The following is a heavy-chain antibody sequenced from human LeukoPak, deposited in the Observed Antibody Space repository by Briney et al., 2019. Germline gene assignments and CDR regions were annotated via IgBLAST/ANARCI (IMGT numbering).Heavy chain of an antibody. CDR1: GYTFTNYG. Sequence: ASVKVSCKASGYTFTNYGITWVRQAPGQGLEWMGCISAYNGNTNYARNLQGRFTLTTDTSTSTFYMELGSLRPDDTAIYCCVWGGTTERPNLNHYFGLDVWGRGTTVTVSS. J-gene: IGHJ6*02. V-gene: IGHV1-18*04. CDR2: ISAYNGNT. CDR3: VWGGTTERPNLNHYFGLDV. D-gene: IGHD3-16*01.